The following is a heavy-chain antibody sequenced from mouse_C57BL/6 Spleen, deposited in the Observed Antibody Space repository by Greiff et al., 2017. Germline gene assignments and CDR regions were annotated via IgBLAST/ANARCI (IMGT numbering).Heavy chain of an antibody. CDR1: GYAFSSSW. D-gene: IGHD2-2*01. CDR2: IYPGDGDT. V-gene: IGHV1-82*01. J-gene: IGHJ2*01. Sequence: QVQLKESGPELVKPGASVKISCKASGYAFSSSWMNWVKQRPGKGLEWIGRIYPGDGDTNYNGKFKGKATLTADKSSSTAYMQLSSLTSEDSAVYFCAVMVPLDYWGQGTTLTVSS. CDR3: AVMVPLDY.